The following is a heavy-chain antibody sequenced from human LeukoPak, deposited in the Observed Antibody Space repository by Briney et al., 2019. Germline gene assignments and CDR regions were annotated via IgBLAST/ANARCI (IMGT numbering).Heavy chain of an antibody. Sequence: GASVKVSCKASGYTFTSYYMHWVRQAPGQGLEWMGIINPTGGSTTYAQKFQSRLTMTRDTSTSTVYMELSSLRSDDTAVYYCATRLGYWGQGTLVTVSS. CDR1: GYTFTSYY. D-gene: IGHD1-26*01. CDR2: INPTGGST. J-gene: IGHJ4*02. V-gene: IGHV1-46*01. CDR3: ATRLGY.